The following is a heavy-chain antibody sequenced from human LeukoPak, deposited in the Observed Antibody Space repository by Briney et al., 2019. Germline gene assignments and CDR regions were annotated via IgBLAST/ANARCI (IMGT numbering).Heavy chain of an antibody. V-gene: IGHV3-23*01. CDR1: KFTFSSYA. J-gene: IGHJ3*02. Sequence: GGSLRLSCAASKFTFSSYAMSWVRQAPGKGLEWVSGISGSGGRTYYADSVKGRFTISRDNSKNTLYLQMNSLRAEDTAVYYCARDAVGATGAGRFGAFDIWGQGTMVTVSS. CDR3: ARDAVGATGAGRFGAFDI. CDR2: ISGSGGRT. D-gene: IGHD1-26*01.